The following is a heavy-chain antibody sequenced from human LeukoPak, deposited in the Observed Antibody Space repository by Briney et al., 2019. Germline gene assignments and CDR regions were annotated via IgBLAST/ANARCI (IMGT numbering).Heavy chain of an antibody. Sequence: SETLSLTCTVSGGSISSSSYYWGWIRQPPGKGLEWIGSIYYSGSTYYNPSLKSRVTISVDTSKNQFPLKLSSVTAADTAVYYCARAKPPHPYYYYGMDVWGQGTTVTVSS. CDR3: ARAKPPHPYYYYGMDV. V-gene: IGHV4-39*01. J-gene: IGHJ6*02. CDR2: IYYSGST. CDR1: GGSISSSSYY.